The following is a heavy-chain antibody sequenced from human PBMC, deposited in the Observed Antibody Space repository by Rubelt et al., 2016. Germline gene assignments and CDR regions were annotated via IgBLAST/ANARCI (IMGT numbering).Heavy chain of an antibody. J-gene: IGHJ2*01. V-gene: IGHV4-38-2*02. CDR1: GFTFSSYA. Sequence: VQLLESGGGLVQPGGSLRLSCAASGFTFSSYAMSWVRQAPGKGLEWIGSIYYSGSTYYNPSLKSRVTISVDTSKNQFSLKLSSVTAADTAVYYCAREGRRGVTTFRYFDLWGRGTLVTVSS. CDR2: IYYSGST. D-gene: IGHD4-17*01. CDR3: AREGRRGVTTFRYFDL.